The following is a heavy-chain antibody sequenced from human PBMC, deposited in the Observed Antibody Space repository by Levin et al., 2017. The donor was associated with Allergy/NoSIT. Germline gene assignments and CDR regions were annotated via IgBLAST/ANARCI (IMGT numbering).Heavy chain of an antibody. D-gene: IGHD5-18*01. CDR1: GGSISSGGYY. Sequence: SQTLSLTCTVSGGSISSGGYYWSWIRQHPGKGLEWIGYIYYSGSTYYNPSLKSRVTISVDTSKNQFSLKLSSVTAADTAVYYCARDGAYSYGYDDAFDSWGQGTMVTVSS. J-gene: IGHJ3*02. CDR3: ARDGAYSYGYDDAFDS. V-gene: IGHV4-31*03. CDR2: IYYSGST.